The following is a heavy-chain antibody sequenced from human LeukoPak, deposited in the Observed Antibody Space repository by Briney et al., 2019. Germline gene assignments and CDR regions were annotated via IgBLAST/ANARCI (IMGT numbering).Heavy chain of an antibody. J-gene: IGHJ5*02. D-gene: IGHD4-11*01. CDR3: ARTDYRA. Sequence: PSETLSLTCTVSGGSIRSTSYYWGWIRQPPGKGLEWIGSIYYSGSTNYNPSLKSLKSRVTISVDTSNNQFSLNLSSVTAADTAVYYCARTDYRAWGQGTMVTVSS. CDR1: GGSIRSTSYY. CDR2: IYYSGST. V-gene: IGHV4-39*07.